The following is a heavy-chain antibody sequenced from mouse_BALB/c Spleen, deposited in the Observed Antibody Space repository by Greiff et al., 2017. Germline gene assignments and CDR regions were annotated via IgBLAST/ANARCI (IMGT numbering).Heavy chain of an antibody. Sequence: EVKLVESGGGLVKPGGSLKLSCAASGFTFSDYYMYWVRQTPEKRLEWVATISDGGSYTYYPDSVKGRFTISRDNAKNNLYLQMSSLKSEDTAMYYCARDQGYGYFDYWGQGTTLTVSS. CDR1: GFTFSDYY. CDR3: ARDQGYGYFDY. V-gene: IGHV5-4*02. J-gene: IGHJ2*01. D-gene: IGHD3-1*01. CDR2: ISDGGSYT.